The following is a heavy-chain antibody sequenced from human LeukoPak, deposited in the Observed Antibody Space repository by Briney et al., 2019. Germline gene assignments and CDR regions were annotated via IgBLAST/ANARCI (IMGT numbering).Heavy chain of an antibody. CDR3: ARAGYSYGTGYYFDY. CDR1: GGSISSYY. Sequence: SETLSLTCTVSGGSISSYYWSWIRLPPGKGLEWIGYIYYTGATCYNPSLKSRVTISLDTSKNQFSLKLSSVTAADAAVYYCARAGYSYGTGYYFDYWGQGALVTVSS. D-gene: IGHD5-18*01. J-gene: IGHJ4*02. V-gene: IGHV4-59*01. CDR2: IYYTGAT.